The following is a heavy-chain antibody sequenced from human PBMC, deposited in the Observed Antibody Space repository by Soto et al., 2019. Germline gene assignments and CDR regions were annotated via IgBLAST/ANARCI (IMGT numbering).Heavy chain of an antibody. Sequence: ASVKVSCKASGYTFTSYYMHWVRQAPGQGLEWMGIINPSGGSTSYAQKFQGRVTMTRDTSTSTVYMELSSLRSEDTAVYYCARVGRKEEFPYYYDGKDVWGQGTTVTVSS. V-gene: IGHV1-46*01. CDR2: INPSGGST. J-gene: IGHJ6*02. CDR3: ARVGRKEEFPYYYDGKDV. D-gene: IGHD3-10*01. CDR1: GYTFTSYY.